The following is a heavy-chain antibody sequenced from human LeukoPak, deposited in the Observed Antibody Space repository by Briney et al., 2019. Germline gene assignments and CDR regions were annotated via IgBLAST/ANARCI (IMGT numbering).Heavy chain of an antibody. CDR3: AKDLYSLNAFDI. D-gene: IGHD5-12*01. V-gene: IGHV3-23*01. Sequence: PGGSLRLSCAASGFTFSSYAMSWVRQAPGKGLEWVAAISGSGGSTYYADSVKGRFTISRDNFKNTLYLQMNSLRAEDTAVYYCAKDLYSLNAFDIWGQGTMVTVSS. J-gene: IGHJ3*02. CDR2: ISGSGGST. CDR1: GFTFSSYA.